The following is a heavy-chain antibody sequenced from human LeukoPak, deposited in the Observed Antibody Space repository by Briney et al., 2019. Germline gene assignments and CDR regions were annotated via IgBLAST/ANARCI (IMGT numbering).Heavy chain of an antibody. J-gene: IGHJ3*02. V-gene: IGHV3-30-3*01. D-gene: IGHD3-22*01. CDR2: ISYDGSNK. CDR3: ARDQYYYDSGGNAFDI. Sequence: GGSLRLSCAASAFTFSSYNMNWVRQAPGKGLEWVAVISYDGSNKYYADSVKGRFTISRDNSKNTLYLQMNSLRAEDTAVYYCARDQYYYDSGGNAFDIWGQGTMVTVSS. CDR1: AFTFSSYN.